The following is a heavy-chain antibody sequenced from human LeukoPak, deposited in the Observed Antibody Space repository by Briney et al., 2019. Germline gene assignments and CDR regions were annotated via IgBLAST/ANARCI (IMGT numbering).Heavy chain of an antibody. V-gene: IGHV3-11*01. CDR1: GFTFSDYY. CDR2: TSGSGRTI. J-gene: IGHJ5*02. Sequence: GALRLSCAASGFTFSDYYMSWIRQAPGKGLEWVSYTSGSGRTIYYADSVKGRFTISRDNAKNSLYLQMNSLRAEDTAVYYCARDIVVVPLVMGWFDPWGQGTLVTVSS. CDR3: ARDIVVVPLVMGWFDP. D-gene: IGHD2-2*01.